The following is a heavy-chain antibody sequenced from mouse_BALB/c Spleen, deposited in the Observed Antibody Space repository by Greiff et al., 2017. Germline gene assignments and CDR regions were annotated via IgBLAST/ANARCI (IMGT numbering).Heavy chain of an antibody. V-gene: IGHV1-7*01. D-gene: IGHD2-1*01. CDR1: GYTFTGYW. CDR3: ARYGNPGYYYAMDY. Sequence: QVQLQQSGAELAKPGASVKMSCKASGYTFTGYWMHWVKQRPGQGLEWIGYINPSTGYTEYNQKFQDKATLTADKSSSTAYLQLSSLTSEDSAVYYCARYGNPGYYYAMDYWGQGTSVTVSS. CDR2: INPSTGYT. J-gene: IGHJ4*01.